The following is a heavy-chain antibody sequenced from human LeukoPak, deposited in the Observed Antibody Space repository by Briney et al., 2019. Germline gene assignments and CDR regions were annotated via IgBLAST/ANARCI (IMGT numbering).Heavy chain of an antibody. CDR2: ISYDGSNK. CDR1: GFTFSSYA. J-gene: IGHJ3*02. Sequence: GGSLRLSCAASGFTFSSYAMHWVRQAPGKGLEWVAVISYDGSNKYYADSVKGRFTISRDNSKNTLYLQMNSLRAEDTAVYYCSIAVAGKPPGAFDIWGQGTMVTVSS. V-gene: IGHV3-30-3*01. D-gene: IGHD6-19*01. CDR3: SIAVAGKPPGAFDI.